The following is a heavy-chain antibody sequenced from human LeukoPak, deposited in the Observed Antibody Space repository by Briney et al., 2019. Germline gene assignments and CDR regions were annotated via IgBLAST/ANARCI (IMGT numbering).Heavy chain of an antibody. V-gene: IGHV3-43*02. CDR2: IRGDGGST. Sequence: GGSLRLSCAASGFTFDNYAMHWVRQAPGKGLEWVSLIRGDGGSTYYADSVKGRFTISRDNSKNSLYLQMNSLRTEDTAFYYCTKDIGERGYSVHWGQGALVTVSS. CDR1: GFTFDNYA. D-gene: IGHD5/OR15-5a*01. J-gene: IGHJ4*02. CDR3: TKDIGERGYSVH.